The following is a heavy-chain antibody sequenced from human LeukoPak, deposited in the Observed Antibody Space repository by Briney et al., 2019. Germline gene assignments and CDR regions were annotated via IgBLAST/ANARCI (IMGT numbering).Heavy chain of an antibody. D-gene: IGHD1-26*01. J-gene: IGHJ4*02. CDR3: ARERPGSYYFDY. CDR1: RFTFSSYV. Sequence: GGSLRLSCAASRFTFSSYVMHWVRQAPGKGLEWVAVISYDRSNKYYVDSVKGRFTISRGNSKNTLYLQMNSLRAEDTAVYYCARERPGSYYFDYWGQGTLVTVSS. V-gene: IGHV3-30-3*01. CDR2: ISYDRSNK.